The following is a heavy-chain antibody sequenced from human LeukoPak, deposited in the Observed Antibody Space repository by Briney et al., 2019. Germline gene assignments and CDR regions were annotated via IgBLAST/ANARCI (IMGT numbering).Heavy chain of an antibody. V-gene: IGHV4-31*03. Sequence: PSQTLSLTCTVSVGSINSGDYYWTWIRQHPGKGLEWIGYIYYSGSTYYNPSLQSRVTISVDTSKNQFSLRLSSVTAADTAVYYCARQGSGSSTNFDYWGQGTLVTVSS. J-gene: IGHJ4*02. CDR3: ARQGSGSSTNFDY. D-gene: IGHD3-10*01. CDR2: IYYSGST. CDR1: VGSINSGDYY.